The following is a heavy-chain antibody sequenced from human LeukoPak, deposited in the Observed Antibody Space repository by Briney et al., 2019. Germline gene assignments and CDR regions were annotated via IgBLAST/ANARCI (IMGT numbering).Heavy chain of an antibody. Sequence: GGSPRLSCAASGFTFSNAWMSWVRQAPGKGLEWVGRIKSKTDGGTTDYAAPVKGRFTISRDDSKNTLYLQMNSLETEDTAVYYCTTRGVSSGSYAGGTFDYWGQGTLVTVSS. CDR3: TTRGVSSGSYAGGTFDY. J-gene: IGHJ4*02. CDR2: IKSKTDGGTT. V-gene: IGHV3-15*01. D-gene: IGHD1-26*01. CDR1: GFTFSNAW.